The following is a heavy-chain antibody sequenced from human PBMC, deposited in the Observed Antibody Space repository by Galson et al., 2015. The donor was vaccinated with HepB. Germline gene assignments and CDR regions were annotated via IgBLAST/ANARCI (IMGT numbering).Heavy chain of an antibody. V-gene: IGHV3-7*01. CDR2: IKEDGSEK. CDR1: GFTFSSSW. J-gene: IGHJ3*02. Sequence: SLRLSCAASGFTFSSSWMSWVRQTPGKGLEWVANIKEDGSEKDCVDSVKGRFTISRDNAKSSVFLQMNSLRAEDTAVYYCAREERRFGLDALDIWSQGTMVTVSS. D-gene: IGHD1-1*01. CDR3: AREERRFGLDALDI.